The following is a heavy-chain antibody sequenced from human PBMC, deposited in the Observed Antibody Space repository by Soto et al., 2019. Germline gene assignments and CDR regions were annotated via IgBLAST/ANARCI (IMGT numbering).Heavy chain of an antibody. CDR2: ISAYNGNT. V-gene: IGHV1-18*01. Sequence: GASVKVSCKSSCYTFTSYGISLVRRATGQWLEWMGWISAYNGNTNYAQKLQGRVTMTTDTSTSTAYMELRSLRSDDTAVYYCARVTYYYDSSGYFGFEYWGQGTLVTVSS. CDR3: ARVTYYYDSSGYFGFEY. J-gene: IGHJ4*02. CDR1: CYTFTSYG. D-gene: IGHD3-22*01.